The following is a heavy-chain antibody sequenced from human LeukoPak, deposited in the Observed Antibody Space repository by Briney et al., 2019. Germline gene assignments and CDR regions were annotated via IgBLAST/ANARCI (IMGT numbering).Heavy chain of an antibody. V-gene: IGHV1-69*04. CDR2: IIPILGIA. D-gene: IGHD5-18*01. Sequence: SVKVSCKASGGTFSSYAISWVRQAPGQGLEWMGRIIPILGIANYAQKFQGRVTITADKSTSTAYMELSSLRSEDTAVYYCAREAPDTAMVGDAFDIWGQGTMVTVSS. CDR1: GGTFSSYA. J-gene: IGHJ3*02. CDR3: AREAPDTAMVGDAFDI.